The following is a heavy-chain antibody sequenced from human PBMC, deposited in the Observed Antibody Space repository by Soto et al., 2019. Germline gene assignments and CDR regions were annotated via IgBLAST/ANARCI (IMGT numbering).Heavy chain of an antibody. CDR2: IYYSGST. CDR1: GGSISSYY. D-gene: IGHD6-19*01. Sequence: PSETLSLTCTVSGGSISSYYWSWIRQPPGKGLEWIGYIYYSGSTNYNPSLKSRVTISVDTSKNQFSLKLSSVTAADTAVYYCAKMFYSSYYGMDVWGQGTTVTVSS. J-gene: IGHJ6*02. CDR3: AKMFYSSYYGMDV. V-gene: IGHV4-59*01.